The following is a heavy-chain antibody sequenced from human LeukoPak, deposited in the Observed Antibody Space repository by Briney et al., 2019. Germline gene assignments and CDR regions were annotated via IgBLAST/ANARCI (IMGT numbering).Heavy chain of an antibody. CDR1: GGSISSGSYY. D-gene: IGHD2-15*01. V-gene: IGHV4-61*02. Sequence: SQTLSLTCTVSGGSISSGSYYWSWIRQPAGKGLEWIGRVYTSGSTNYNPSLKSRVTISVDTSKNQFSLKLSSVTAADTAVYYCASLRARSARQRANGFDPWGQGTLVTVSS. CDR2: VYTSGST. CDR3: ASLRARSARQRANGFDP. J-gene: IGHJ5*02.